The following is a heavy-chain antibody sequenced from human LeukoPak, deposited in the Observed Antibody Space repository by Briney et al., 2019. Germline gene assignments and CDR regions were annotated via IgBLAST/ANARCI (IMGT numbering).Heavy chain of an antibody. D-gene: IGHD3-9*01. CDR1: VFTFRNYA. CDR3: TKWGDYDGSTGYYDSDY. CDR2: IVGNGVST. Sequence: PGASLRLSCAASVFTFRNYAMSCVRQAPGEGLEWGSPIVGNGVSTYYADSVQGGFTISRDNSKNTLYLQMNSLRAEDTALYYCTKWGDYDGSTGYYDSDYWGQGTLVTVSS. V-gene: IGHV3-23*01. J-gene: IGHJ4*02.